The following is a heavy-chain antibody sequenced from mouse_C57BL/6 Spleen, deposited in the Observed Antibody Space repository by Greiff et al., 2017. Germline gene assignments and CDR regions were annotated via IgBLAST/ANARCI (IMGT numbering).Heavy chain of an antibody. CDR1: GYTFTEYT. Sequence: VQLQQSGAELVKPGASVKLSCKASGYTFTEYTIHWVKQRPGQGLEWIGWFYPGSGSIKYNEKFKDKATLTADKSSSTVYMELSRLTSEDSAVYFCARHEEEAYYGYDVGYYFDYWGQGTTLTVSS. J-gene: IGHJ2*01. V-gene: IGHV1-62-2*01. D-gene: IGHD2-9*01. CDR3: ARHEEEAYYGYDVGYYFDY. CDR2: FYPGSGSI.